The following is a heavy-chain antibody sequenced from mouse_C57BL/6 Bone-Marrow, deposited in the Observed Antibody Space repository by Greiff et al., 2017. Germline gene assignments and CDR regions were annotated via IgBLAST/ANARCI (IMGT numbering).Heavy chain of an antibody. CDR2: IYPSDSET. CDR1: GYTFTSYW. CDR3: ARSPYYAMDY. Sequence: VQLQQPGAELVRPGSSVKLSCKASGYTFTSYWMDWVKQRPGQGLEWIGNIYPSDSETHYNQKFKDKATLTVDKSSSTAYMQLSSLTAEDSAVYYGARSPYYAMDYWGQGTAVTVTS. V-gene: IGHV1-61*01. J-gene: IGHJ4*01.